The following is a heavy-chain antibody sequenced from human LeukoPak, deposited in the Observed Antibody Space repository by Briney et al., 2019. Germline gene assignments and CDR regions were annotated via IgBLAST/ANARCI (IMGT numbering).Heavy chain of an antibody. Sequence: LPGGSLRLSCAASGFTFSSYSMHWVRQAPGKGLEWVAVISYDGSNKYYADSVKGRFTISRDNSKNTLYLQMNSLRAEDTAVYYCARDEVSSSSENFFDYWGQGTLVTVSS. V-gene: IGHV3-30*04. CDR3: ARDEVSSSSENFFDY. J-gene: IGHJ4*02. CDR1: GFTFSSYS. CDR2: ISYDGSNK. D-gene: IGHD6-6*01.